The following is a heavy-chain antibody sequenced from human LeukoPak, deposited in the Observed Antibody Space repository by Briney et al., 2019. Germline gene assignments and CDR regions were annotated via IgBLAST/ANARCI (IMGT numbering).Heavy chain of an antibody. J-gene: IGHJ4*02. V-gene: IGHV1-2*02. D-gene: IGHD5-12*01. Sequence: ASVKVSCKASGYTFTGYYMHWVRQAPGQGLEWMGWINPNSGGTNYAQKFQGRVTKTRDTSISTAYMELSGLRSDDTAVYYCARAEQDSGYIKPTAEFDYWGQGTLVTVSS. CDR2: INPNSGGT. CDR3: ARAEQDSGYIKPTAEFDY. CDR1: GYTFTGYY.